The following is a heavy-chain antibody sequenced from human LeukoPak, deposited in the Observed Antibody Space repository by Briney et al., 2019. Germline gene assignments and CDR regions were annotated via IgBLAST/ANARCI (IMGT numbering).Heavy chain of an antibody. CDR3: AKLAMFRGIPSGYFQH. V-gene: IGHV4-59*01. Sequence: SETLSLTCTVSGGSIRSYYWTWIRQPPGKGLEWIGYIYYSGSTNYNPSLKSRVTISVDTSKNQFSLKLSSVTAADTAVYYCAKLAMFRGIPSGYFQHWGQGTLVTVSS. CDR2: IYYSGST. D-gene: IGHD3-10*01. CDR1: GGSIRSYY. J-gene: IGHJ1*01.